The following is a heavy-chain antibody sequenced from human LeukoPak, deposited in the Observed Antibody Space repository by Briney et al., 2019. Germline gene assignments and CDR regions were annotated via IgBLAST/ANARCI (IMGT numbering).Heavy chain of an antibody. CDR2: IYYSGST. D-gene: IGHD6-13*01. CDR3: ARRIAAAGTARPFDY. V-gene: IGHV4-39*01. CDR1: GGSISGSSYF. Sequence: SETLSLTCTVSGGSISGSSYFWGWIRQPPGKGLEWIGSIYYSGSTYYNPSLKSRVTISVDTSKNQFSLKLSSVTAADTAVYYCARRIAAAGTARPFDYWGQGTLVTVSS. J-gene: IGHJ4*02.